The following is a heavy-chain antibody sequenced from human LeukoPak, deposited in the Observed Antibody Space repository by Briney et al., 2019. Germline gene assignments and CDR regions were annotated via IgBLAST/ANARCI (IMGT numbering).Heavy chain of an antibody. CDR1: AGSTSSYY. J-gene: IGHJ4*02. Sequence: KPSATLSLTRTVSAGSTSSYYWSSIRQPPGRGLECLGYMYYSGGNNYNPSLKSRVTISVDTSKNQFSLKLSSVTAADTAVYYCARLPLDYDILSGYYDYFDFWGQGTLVTVSS. CDR3: ARLPLDYDILSGYYDYFDF. D-gene: IGHD3-9*01. V-gene: IGHV4-59*08. CDR2: MYYSGGN.